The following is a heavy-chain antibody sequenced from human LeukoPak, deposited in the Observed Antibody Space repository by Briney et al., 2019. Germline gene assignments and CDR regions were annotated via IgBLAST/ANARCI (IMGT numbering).Heavy chain of an antibody. Sequence: SETLSLTCTVSGGSISSYYWSWIRQPPGKGLEWIAYIYYSGSTNYNPSLKSRVTISVDNSKNQFSLQLISVTAADTAVYYCARDRAAGSYYYYYFDVWGKGTTVTVSS. CDR2: IYYSGST. CDR3: ARDRAAGSYYYYYFDV. J-gene: IGHJ6*03. CDR1: GGSISSYY. D-gene: IGHD6-13*01. V-gene: IGHV4-59*01.